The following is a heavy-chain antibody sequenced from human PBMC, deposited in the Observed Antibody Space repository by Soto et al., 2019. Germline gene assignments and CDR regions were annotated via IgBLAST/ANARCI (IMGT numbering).Heavy chain of an antibody. CDR2: IYYSGST. Sequence: ETLSLTCTVSGGSISSYYWSWIRQPPGKGLEWIGYIYYSGSTNYNPSLKSRVTISVDTSKNQFSLKLSSVTAADTAVYYCARVSRPRQGWFDPWGQGTLVTVSS. CDR1: GGSISSYY. CDR3: ARVSRPRQGWFDP. D-gene: IGHD3-16*02. V-gene: IGHV4-59*01. J-gene: IGHJ5*02.